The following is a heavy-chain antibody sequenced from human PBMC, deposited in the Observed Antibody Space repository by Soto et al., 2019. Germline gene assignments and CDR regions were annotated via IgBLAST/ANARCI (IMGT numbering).Heavy chain of an antibody. V-gene: IGHV3-23*01. CDR3: VREFTPGGPNYDY. D-gene: IGHD2-15*01. Sequence: GGSLRLSCVASGFTFSSYAMSWVRQAPQKGLEWVSTLTRSATTVYAASVRGRFTISRDNSKNTLYLQMDSLRAEDTAFYYCVREFTPGGPNYDYWGLGTLVTVSS. J-gene: IGHJ4*02. CDR1: GFTFSSYA. CDR2: LTRSATT.